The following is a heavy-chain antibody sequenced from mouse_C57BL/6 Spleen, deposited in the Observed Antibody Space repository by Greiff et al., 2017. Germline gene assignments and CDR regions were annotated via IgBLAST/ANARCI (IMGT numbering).Heavy chain of an antibody. CDR3: ARRGAGTYYFDY. V-gene: IGHV1-80*01. D-gene: IGHD4-1*01. CDR1: GYAFSSYW. Sequence: VQLQQSGAELVKPGASVKISCKASGYAFSSYWMNWVKQRPGKGLEWIGQIYPGDGDTNYNGKFKGKATLTADKSSSTAYMQLSSLTSEDSAVYICARRGAGTYYFDYWGQGTTLTVSS. J-gene: IGHJ2*01. CDR2: IYPGDGDT.